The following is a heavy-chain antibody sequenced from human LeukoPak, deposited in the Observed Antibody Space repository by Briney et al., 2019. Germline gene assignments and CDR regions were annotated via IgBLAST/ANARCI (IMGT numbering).Heavy chain of an antibody. J-gene: IGHJ4*02. D-gene: IGHD3-3*01. CDR1: GYSFTSYW. CDR3: ARGGIDFWSGYYSRELDY. CDR2: IYPGDSDT. V-gene: IGHV5-51*01. Sequence: LGESLKISCKGSGYSFTSYWIGWVRQMPGKGLEWMGIIYPGDSDTGYSPSFQGQVTISADKSISTAYLQWSSLKASDTAMYYCARGGIDFWSGYYSRELDYWGQGTLVTVSS.